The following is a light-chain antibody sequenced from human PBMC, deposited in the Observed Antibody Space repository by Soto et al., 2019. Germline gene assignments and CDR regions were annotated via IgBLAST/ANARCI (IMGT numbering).Light chain of an antibody. CDR1: NIGSKS. CDR3: QVWDRSSDHVV. Sequence: SYELTQPPSVSVAPGKTASITCGENNIGSKSVHWYQQKPGQAPVLVIYYDSDRPSGIPERVSGSNSGNTATLTISRVEAGDEADYYCQVWDRSSDHVVFGGGTKLTVL. CDR2: YDS. J-gene: IGLJ2*01. V-gene: IGLV3-21*04.